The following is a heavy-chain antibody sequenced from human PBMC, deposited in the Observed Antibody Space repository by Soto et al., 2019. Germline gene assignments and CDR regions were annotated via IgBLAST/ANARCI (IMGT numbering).Heavy chain of an antibody. CDR2: IWYDGSNK. Sequence: GGSLRLSCAASGFTFSSYGMHWVRQAPGKGLEWVAVIWYDGSNKYYADSGKGRFTISRDNSKNTLYLQMNSLRAEDTAVYYCARDRHYYDSSGYGTYYGMDVWGQGTTVTVSS. J-gene: IGHJ6*02. V-gene: IGHV3-33*01. D-gene: IGHD3-22*01. CDR1: GFTFSSYG. CDR3: ARDRHYYDSSGYGTYYGMDV.